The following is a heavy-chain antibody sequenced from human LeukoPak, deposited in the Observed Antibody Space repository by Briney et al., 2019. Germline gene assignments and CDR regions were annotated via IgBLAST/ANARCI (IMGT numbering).Heavy chain of an antibody. Sequence: SQTLSLTCAISGDSVSSNSAAWNWIRQSPSRGLEWLGRTYYRSQWYNDYALSVKSRITINPDTSKNQFSMQLHSVIPDDTAVYYCAREVYDYVWGSYRPPCYFDYWGQGTLVTVSS. D-gene: IGHD3-16*02. CDR1: GDSVSSNSAA. CDR2: TYYRSQWYN. V-gene: IGHV6-1*01. CDR3: AREVYDYVWGSYRPPCYFDY. J-gene: IGHJ4*02.